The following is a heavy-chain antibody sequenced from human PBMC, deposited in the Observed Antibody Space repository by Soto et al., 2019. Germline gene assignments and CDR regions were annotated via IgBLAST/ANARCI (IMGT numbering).Heavy chain of an antibody. Sequence: EVQLVESGGGLVQPGGSLRLSCAASGFTVSSNYMSWVRQAPGKGLEWVSVIYSGGSTYYADSVKGRFTISRHNSKNTLYLQMNSLRADDTAVYYCARGGGGYPPIDYWYFDLWGRGTLVTVSS. D-gene: IGHD5-12*01. CDR1: GFTVSSNY. V-gene: IGHV3-53*04. J-gene: IGHJ2*01. CDR3: ARGGGGYPPIDYWYFDL. CDR2: IYSGGST.